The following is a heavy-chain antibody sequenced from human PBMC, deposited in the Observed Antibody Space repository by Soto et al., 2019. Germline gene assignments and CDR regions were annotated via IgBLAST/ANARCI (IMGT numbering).Heavy chain of an antibody. CDR2: INSDGSST. CDR3: ARDTPEEAGKDY. V-gene: IGHV3-74*01. J-gene: IGHJ4*02. D-gene: IGHD6-19*01. Sequence: EVQLVESGGGLVQPGGSLRLSCAASGFTFSSYWMHWVRQAPGKGLVWVSRINSDGSSTSSADSVKGRFTISRDNAKNTLYLKMNSLRAEDTAVYYCARDTPEEAGKDYWGQGTLVTVSS. CDR1: GFTFSSYW.